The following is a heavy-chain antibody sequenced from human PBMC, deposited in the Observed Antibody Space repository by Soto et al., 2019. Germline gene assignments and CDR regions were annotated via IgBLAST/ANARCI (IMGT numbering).Heavy chain of an antibody. Sequence: SETLSLTCTVSGGSISSYYWSWIRQPPGKGLEWIGYIYYSGSTNYNPSLKSRVTISVDTSKNQFSLKLSSVTAADTAVYYCARVGGFTVGWFDPWGQGTLVTVSS. CDR1: GGSISSYY. CDR3: ARVGGFTVGWFDP. V-gene: IGHV4-59*01. D-gene: IGHD5-12*01. CDR2: IYYSGST. J-gene: IGHJ5*02.